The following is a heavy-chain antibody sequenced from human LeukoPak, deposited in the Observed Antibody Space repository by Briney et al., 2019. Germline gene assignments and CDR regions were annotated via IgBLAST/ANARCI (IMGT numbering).Heavy chain of an antibody. J-gene: IGHJ4*02. D-gene: IGHD3-9*01. V-gene: IGHV1-8*01. CDR2: MNPVSGNT. Sequence: ASVKVSCKASRYTFTSYDINGVRQATGQGGEGVGWMNPVSGNTGYAQKFQGRVTMTRNTSISTPYMQLSSLRSEDTAVYYCARSEVLRYFEGDYWGQGTLVTVSS. CDR3: ARSEVLRYFEGDY. CDR1: RYTFTSYD.